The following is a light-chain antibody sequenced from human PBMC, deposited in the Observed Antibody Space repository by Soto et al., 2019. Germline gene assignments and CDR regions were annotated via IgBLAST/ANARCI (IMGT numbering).Light chain of an antibody. V-gene: IGKV3-20*01. CDR2: GAS. J-gene: IGKJ4*01. CDR1: QSGSGSY. Sequence: EIVLTQSPGTLSLSPRERATLSCRASQSGSGSYLAWYQQKPGQAPRLLISGASRRATGVPDRFSGSGSGTDFTLTISSLEPEDFAVYYCHQYGNSPLTFGGGTKVDIK. CDR3: HQYGNSPLT.